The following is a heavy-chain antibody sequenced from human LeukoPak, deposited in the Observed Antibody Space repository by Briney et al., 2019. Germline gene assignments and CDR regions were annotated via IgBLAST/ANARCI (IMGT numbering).Heavy chain of an antibody. V-gene: IGHV3-23*01. J-gene: IGHJ1*01. Sequence: GGSLRLSCAASGFXFSSYAISWVRQAPGKGLEWVSAISGSGGSTYYADSVKGRFTISRDNSKNTLYLQMNSLRAEDTAVYYCAFGGAWTVRAEYFQHWGQGTLVTVSS. D-gene: IGHD1-1*01. CDR2: ISGSGGST. CDR3: AFGGAWTVRAEYFQH. CDR1: GFXFSSYA.